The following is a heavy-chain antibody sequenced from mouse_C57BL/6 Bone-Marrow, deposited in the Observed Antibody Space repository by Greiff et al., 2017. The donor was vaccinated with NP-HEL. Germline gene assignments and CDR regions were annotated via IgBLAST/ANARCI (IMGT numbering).Heavy chain of an antibody. Sequence: EVQGVESGGGLVKPGGSLKLSCAASGFTFSSYAMSWVRQTPEKRLEWVATISDGGSYTYYPDNVKGRFTISRDNAKNNLYLQMSHLKSEDTAMYYCARVRIYYDYDEGFDYWGQGTTLTVSS. CDR1: GFTFSSYA. CDR2: ISDGGSYT. V-gene: IGHV5-4*01. CDR3: ARVRIYYDYDEGFDY. D-gene: IGHD2-4*01. J-gene: IGHJ2*01.